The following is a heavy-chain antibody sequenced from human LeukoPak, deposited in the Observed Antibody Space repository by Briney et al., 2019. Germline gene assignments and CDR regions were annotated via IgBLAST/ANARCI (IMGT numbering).Heavy chain of an antibody. CDR3: ARGQNDYGDYGLDY. J-gene: IGHJ4*02. CDR2: ISYDGSNK. Sequence: GGSLRLSCAASGFTFSSYAMHWVRQAPGKGLEWVAVISYDGSNKYYADSVKGRFTISRDNSKSMLYLQLNSLRGEDTAVYCCARGQNDYGDYGLDYWGQGTLVTVSS. V-gene: IGHV3-30-3*01. D-gene: IGHD4-17*01. CDR1: GFTFSSYA.